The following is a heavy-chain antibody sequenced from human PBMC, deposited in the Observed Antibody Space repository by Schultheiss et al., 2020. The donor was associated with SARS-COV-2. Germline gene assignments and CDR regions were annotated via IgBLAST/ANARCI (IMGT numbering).Heavy chain of an antibody. CDR1: GFTFSSYW. Sequence: GGSLRLSCAASGFTFSSYWMSWVRQAPGKGLEWVANIKQDGSEKYYVDSVKGRFTISRDNSKTMVYLQMNSLRAEDTAVYYCAKDWEWAMDVWGQGTTVTVSS. J-gene: IGHJ6*02. D-gene: IGHD3-3*01. CDR2: IKQDGSEK. CDR3: AKDWEWAMDV. V-gene: IGHV3-7*01.